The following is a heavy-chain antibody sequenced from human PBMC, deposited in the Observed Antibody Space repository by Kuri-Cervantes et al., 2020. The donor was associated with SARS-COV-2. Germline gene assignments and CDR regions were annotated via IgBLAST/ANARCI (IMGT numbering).Heavy chain of an antibody. D-gene: IGHD6-19*01. CDR3: ASSSGWYMAGTDY. J-gene: IGHJ4*02. V-gene: IGHV3-53*04. CDR1: GFTFSSYA. Sequence: GESLKISCAASGFTFSSYAMSWVRQAPGKGLEWVSVIYSGGSTYYADSVKGRFTISRHNSKNTLYLQMNSLRAEDTAVHYCASSSGWYMAGTDYWGQGTLVTVSS. CDR2: IYSGGST.